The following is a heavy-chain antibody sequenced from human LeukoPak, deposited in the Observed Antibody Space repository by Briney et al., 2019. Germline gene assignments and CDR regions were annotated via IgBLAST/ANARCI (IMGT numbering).Heavy chain of an antibody. CDR3: ARGAPGGDILTGWFDR. CDR1: GGTFSSYA. CDR2: IIPIFGTA. V-gene: IGHV1-69*13. Sequence: SVKVSCKASGGTFSSYAISWVRQAPGQGLEWTGGIIPIFGTANYAQKFQGRVTITADESTSTAYMELSSLRSEDMAVYYCARGAPGGDILTGWFDRWGQGTLVTVSS. D-gene: IGHD3-9*01. J-gene: IGHJ5*02.